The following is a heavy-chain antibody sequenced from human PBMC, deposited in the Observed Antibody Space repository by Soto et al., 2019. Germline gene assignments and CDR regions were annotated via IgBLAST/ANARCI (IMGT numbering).Heavy chain of an antibody. V-gene: IGHV3-72*01. J-gene: IGHJ4*02. CDR3: ARDTGGSYDY. CDR1: GFSFSDYY. CDR2: SRNKANSYNP. Sequence: EVKLVESGGGLVQPGGSLRLSCAASGFSFSDYYMDWVRQVPGKGLEWVGRSRNKANSYNPEYAPSVKDRFNISRDNSKDSMYLQMISLKTEDTAVYYCARDTGGSYDYWGQGALVTVSS. D-gene: IGHD3-16*01.